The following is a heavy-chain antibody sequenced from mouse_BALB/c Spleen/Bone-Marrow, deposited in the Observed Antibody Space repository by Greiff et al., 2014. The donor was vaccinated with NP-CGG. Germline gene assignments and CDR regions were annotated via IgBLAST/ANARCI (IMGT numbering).Heavy chain of an antibody. CDR2: IDPSTGHT. V-gene: IGHV1-7*01. Sequence: QVQLQQSGAELAKPGASVKMSCKASGFPFTTYWMHWFKQRPGQGLEWIGYIDPSTGHTEYNQNFKDKATLTADKSSSTAYMQLSSLTSEDSAVYYCARPYRYDKDFAYWGQGTLVTVSA. CDR1: GFPFTTYW. J-gene: IGHJ3*01. CDR3: ARPYRYDKDFAY. D-gene: IGHD2-14*01.